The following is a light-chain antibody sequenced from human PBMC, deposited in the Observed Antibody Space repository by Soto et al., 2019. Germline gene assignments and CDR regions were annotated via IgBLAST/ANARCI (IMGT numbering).Light chain of an antibody. J-gene: IGKJ4*01. CDR3: QQRSNWPF. Sequence: EIVLTQSPATLSLSPGERATLSCRASQSVGTYLAWYQQKPGQAPRLLIYDASNRATGIPARFSGSGSGTDFTLTISSLEPEDFAVYYCQQRSNWPFFGGGTKVEIK. CDR1: QSVGTY. V-gene: IGKV3-11*01. CDR2: DAS.